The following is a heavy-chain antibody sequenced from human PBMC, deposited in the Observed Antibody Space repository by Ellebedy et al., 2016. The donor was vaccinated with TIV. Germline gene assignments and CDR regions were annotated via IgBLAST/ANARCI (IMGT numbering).Heavy chain of an antibody. D-gene: IGHD3-16*01. Sequence: MPSETLSLTCTVSGASVSSDYWNWIRQPPGKGLEWIGFFSISGATSYNPSLGGRVTMSLDTSKNHCSLRLTSVTAADTAVYYCARRGGDNWFDPWGQGTLVTVSS. J-gene: IGHJ5*02. CDR3: ARRGGDNWFDP. CDR1: GASVSSDY. CDR2: FSISGAT. V-gene: IGHV4-4*09.